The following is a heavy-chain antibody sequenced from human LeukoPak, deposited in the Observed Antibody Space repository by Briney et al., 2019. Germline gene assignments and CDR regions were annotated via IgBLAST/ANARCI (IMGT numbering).Heavy chain of an antibody. CDR1: GFAFNVFS. Sequence: GGSLRLSCAASGFAFNVFSMYWVRQAPGKGLEWVANIKQDGSEKYYVDSVKGRFTISRDNAKNSLYLQMSSLRAEDTAVYYCAREGARYCSGGSCYLLMFFGTFDIWGQGTMVTVSS. J-gene: IGHJ3*02. CDR2: IKQDGSEK. D-gene: IGHD2-15*01. V-gene: IGHV3-7*01. CDR3: AREGARYCSGGSCYLLMFFGTFDI.